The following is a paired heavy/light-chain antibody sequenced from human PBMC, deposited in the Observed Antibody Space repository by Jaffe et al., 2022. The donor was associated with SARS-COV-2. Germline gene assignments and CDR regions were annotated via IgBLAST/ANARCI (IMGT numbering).Heavy chain of an antibody. D-gene: IGHD2-8*01. Sequence: QVQLVQSGAEVKKPGASVKVSCKASGYSFANYAMHWVRQAPGQRLEWMGGMNADNGNTKYSQKFQGRVTITRDTSASTAYMELSSLRSEDTALYYCARDLQAYCTNGICYTRDPFFDYWGQGTLVTVSS. CDR3: ARDLQAYCTNGICYTRDPFFDY. CDR2: MNADNGNT. V-gene: IGHV1-3*01. J-gene: IGHJ4*02. CDR1: GYSFANYA.
Light chain of an antibody. CDR1: QSVSSN. CDR3: QQYNNWPPLT. Sequence: EIVMTQSPATLSVSPGERATLSCRASQSVSSNLAWYQQKPGQTPRLLIYGASTRATGIPVRFSGSGSGTEFTLTISSLQSEDFAVYYCQQYNNWPPLTFGGGTKVEIK. J-gene: IGKJ4*01. V-gene: IGKV3-15*01. CDR2: GAS.